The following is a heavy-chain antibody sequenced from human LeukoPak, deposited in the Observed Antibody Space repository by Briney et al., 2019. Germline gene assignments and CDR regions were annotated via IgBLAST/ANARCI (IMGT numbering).Heavy chain of an antibody. CDR3: ARDRATRSLYFDY. J-gene: IGHJ4*02. CDR2: IIPIFGIA. Sequence: EASVKVSCKASGGTFSSYAISWVRQAPGQGLEWTGRIIPIFGIANYAQKFQGRVTITADKSTSTAYMELSSLRSEDTAVYYCARDRATRSLYFDYWGQGTLVTVSS. V-gene: IGHV1-69*04. D-gene: IGHD4-17*01. CDR1: GGTFSSYA.